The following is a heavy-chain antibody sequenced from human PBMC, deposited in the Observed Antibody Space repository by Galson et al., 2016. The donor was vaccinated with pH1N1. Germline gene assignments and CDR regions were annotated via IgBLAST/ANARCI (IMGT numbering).Heavy chain of an antibody. J-gene: IGHJ4*02. CDR3: ARDPKVGVRASGY. V-gene: IGHV1-18*01. Sequence: SVKVSCKASGYTFTSYGISWVRQAPGQGLEWVGWISVYNGNTDYAQEVQGRVAMTTDTSTNTAYMELKSLRSDDTAVYYCARDPKVGVRASGYWGQGTLVTVSS. CDR2: ISVYNGNT. D-gene: IGHD3-10*01. CDR1: GYTFTSYG.